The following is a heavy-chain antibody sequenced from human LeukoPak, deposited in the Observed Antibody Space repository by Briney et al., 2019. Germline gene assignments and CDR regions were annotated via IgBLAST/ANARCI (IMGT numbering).Heavy chain of an antibody. Sequence: SETLSLTCTVSGYSITSGYYWGWIRQPPGKGLEWIGSIIHSGTTYYNPSLKSRVTISVDTSKNKFSLKLNSVTAADTAVYYCARILAGSSTLNDYWGQGTLVTVSS. D-gene: IGHD6-6*01. CDR2: IIHSGTT. J-gene: IGHJ4*02. CDR1: GYSITSGYY. V-gene: IGHV4-38-2*02. CDR3: ARILAGSSTLNDY.